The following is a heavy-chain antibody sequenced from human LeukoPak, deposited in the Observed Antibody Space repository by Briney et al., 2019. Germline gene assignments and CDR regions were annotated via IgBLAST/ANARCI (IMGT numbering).Heavy chain of an antibody. J-gene: IGHJ4*02. D-gene: IGHD1-26*01. Sequence: GGSLRLSCAASGFTFDDYAMHWVRQAPGKGLEWVSGISWNSGSIGYADSVKGRFTISRDNAKNSLYLQMNSLRAEDTALYYCAKDKKWELRYYFDYWGQGTLVTVSS. CDR3: AKDKKWELRYYFDY. CDR2: ISWNSGSI. CDR1: GFTFDDYA. V-gene: IGHV3-9*01.